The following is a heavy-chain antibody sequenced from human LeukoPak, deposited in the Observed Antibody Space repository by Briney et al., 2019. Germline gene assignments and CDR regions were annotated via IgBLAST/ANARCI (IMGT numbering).Heavy chain of an antibody. D-gene: IGHD6-13*01. V-gene: IGHV4-59*08. CDR2: ISYTGGT. CDR3: ARGAGWYEH. J-gene: IGHJ5*02. CDR1: GGSISSDY. Sequence: SETLSLTCTVSGGSISSDYWSWIRQSPEKGLEWVAYISYTGGTNYNPSLKSRVTVSLDSSENRFSLRLSSVTAADTAVYYCARGAGWYEHWGQGILVTVSS.